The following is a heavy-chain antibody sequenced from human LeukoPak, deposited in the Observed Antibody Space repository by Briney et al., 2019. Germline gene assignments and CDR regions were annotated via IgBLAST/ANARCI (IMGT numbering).Heavy chain of an antibody. CDR3: ARGRKDYYGSGSYYSSDY. V-gene: IGHV4-34*01. Sequence: SETQSLTCAVYGGSFSGYYWSWIRQPPGKGLEWIGEINHSGSTNYNPSLKSRVTISVDTSKNQFSLKLSSVTAADTAVYYCARGRKDYYGSGSYYSSDYWGQGTLVTVSS. CDR2: INHSGST. J-gene: IGHJ4*02. D-gene: IGHD3-10*01. CDR1: GGSFSGYY.